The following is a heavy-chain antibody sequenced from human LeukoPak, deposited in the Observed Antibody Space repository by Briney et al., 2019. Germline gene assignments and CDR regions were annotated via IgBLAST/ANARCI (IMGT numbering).Heavy chain of an antibody. J-gene: IGHJ4*02. CDR1: GGTFSSYA. CDR2: IIPIFGTA. Sequence: SVKLSCKASGGTFSSYAISWVRQAPGQGLEWMGGIIPIFGTANYAQKFQGRVTITADESTSTAYMELSSLRSEDTAVYYCATLGIAAAGTPDLYIDYWGQGTLVTVSS. D-gene: IGHD6-13*01. V-gene: IGHV1-69*13. CDR3: ATLGIAAAGTPDLYIDY.